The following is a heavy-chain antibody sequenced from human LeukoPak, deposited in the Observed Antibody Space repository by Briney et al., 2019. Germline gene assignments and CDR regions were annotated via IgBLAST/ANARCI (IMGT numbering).Heavy chain of an antibody. CDR3: ASGLRFLEWLGAFDI. CDR1: GFTFSDYY. Sequence: GGSLRLSCAASGFTFSDYYMSWLRQAPGKGLERVSYISSSGSTIYYTDSVKGRFTISRDNAKNSLYLQMNSPRAEDTAVYYCASGLRFLEWLGAFDIWGQGTMVTVSS. D-gene: IGHD3-3*01. J-gene: IGHJ3*02. V-gene: IGHV3-11*04. CDR2: ISSSGSTI.